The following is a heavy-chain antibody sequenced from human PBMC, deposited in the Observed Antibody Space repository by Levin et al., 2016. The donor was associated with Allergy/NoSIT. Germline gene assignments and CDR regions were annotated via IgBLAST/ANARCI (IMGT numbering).Heavy chain of an antibody. J-gene: IGHJ4*02. CDR2: ISSSSSYI. D-gene: IGHD3-10*01. CDR3: ARSASVGELWEGFDY. Sequence: GESLKISCAASGFTFSSYSMNWVRQAPGKGLEWVSSISSSSSYIYYADSVKGRFTISRDNAKNSLYLQMNSLRAEDTAVYYCARSASVGELWEGFDYWGQGTLVTVSS. CDR1: GFTFSSYS. V-gene: IGHV3-21*01.